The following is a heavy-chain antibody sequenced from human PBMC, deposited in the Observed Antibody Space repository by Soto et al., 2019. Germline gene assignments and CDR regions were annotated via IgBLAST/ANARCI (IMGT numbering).Heavy chain of an antibody. D-gene: IGHD3-3*02. CDR3: ARDDAFDNENGFDM. V-gene: IGHV3-33*01. CDR2: IVSDGSAI. J-gene: IGHJ3*02. CDR1: GFPFSFYG. Sequence: VGSLRLSCAVSGFPFSFYGFHWVRQSPGKGLEWLGVIVSDGSAIYHADSLEGRFFISRDNSKDILYLQMNSLRVEDTAVYYCARDDAFDNENGFDMWGQGTMVTVSS.